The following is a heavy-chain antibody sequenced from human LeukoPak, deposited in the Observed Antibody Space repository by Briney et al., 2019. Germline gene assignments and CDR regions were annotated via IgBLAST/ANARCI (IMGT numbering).Heavy chain of an antibody. J-gene: IGHJ4*02. V-gene: IGHV3-7*01. D-gene: IGHD2-8*01. Sequence: GGSLRLSCAASGFTFSSYEMNWVRQAPGKGLEWVANIKQDGSEKYYVDSVKGRFTISRDNAKNSLYLQMNSLRAEDTAVYYCARDRSRPMYDTFDYWGQGTLVTVSS. CDR1: GFTFSSYE. CDR2: IKQDGSEK. CDR3: ARDRSRPMYDTFDY.